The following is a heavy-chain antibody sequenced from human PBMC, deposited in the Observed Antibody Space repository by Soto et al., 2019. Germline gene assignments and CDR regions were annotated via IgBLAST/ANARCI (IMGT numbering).Heavy chain of an antibody. V-gene: IGHV2-5*02. CDR1: GFSLSTSGVG. J-gene: IGHJ5*02. CDR3: AHVFPYHAPFDP. CDR2: IYWDEDK. Sequence: QITLKESGPTLVKPTQTLTLTCTFSGFSLSTSGVGVGWIRQPPGKALEWLGFIYWDEDKRYSPSLKSRLTIXKXXYKSQGVLTMTHTDPVDTATYYCAHVFPYHAPFDPWGQGTLVTV. D-gene: IGHD2-2*01.